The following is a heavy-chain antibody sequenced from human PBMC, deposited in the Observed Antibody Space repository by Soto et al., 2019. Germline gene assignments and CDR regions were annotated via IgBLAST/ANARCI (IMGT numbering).Heavy chain of an antibody. CDR2: SRNRPKKYTT. V-gene: IGHV3-72*01. CDR1: GFTFSAYY. CDR3: ARTGWYAYYYGMDV. Sequence: GGSLRLSCAASGFTFSAYYMSWIRQAPGKGLEWVGRSRNRPKKYTTEYAASVKGRFTISRDDSKNSLYLQMNSLRAEDTAVYYCARTGWYAYYYGMDVWGQGTTVTVSS. J-gene: IGHJ6*02. D-gene: IGHD6-19*01.